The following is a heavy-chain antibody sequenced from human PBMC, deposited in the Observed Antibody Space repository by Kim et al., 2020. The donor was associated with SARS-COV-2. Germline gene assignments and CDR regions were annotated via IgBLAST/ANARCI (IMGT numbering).Heavy chain of an antibody. CDR2: IYYSGST. J-gene: IGHJ5*02. D-gene: IGHD3-10*01. Sequence: SETLSLTCTVSGGSVSSGSYYWSWIRQPPGKGLEWIGYIYYSGSTNYNPSLKSRVTISVDTSKNQFSLKLSSVTAADTAVYYCARESVRITMVRGVMRNWFDPWGQGTLVTVSS. CDR3: ARESVRITMVRGVMRNWFDP. V-gene: IGHV4-61*01. CDR1: GGSVSSGSYY.